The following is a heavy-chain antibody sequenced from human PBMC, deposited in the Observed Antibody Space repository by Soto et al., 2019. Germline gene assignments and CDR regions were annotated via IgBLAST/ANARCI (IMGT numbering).Heavy chain of an antibody. CDR2: IWYDGSNK. CDR1: GFTFSSYG. CDR3: ARGGYCSGGSCYSRGNDY. Sequence: QVQLVESGGGVVQPGRSLRLSCAASGFTFSSYGMHWVRQAPGKGLEWVAVIWYDGSNKYYADCVKGRFTISRDNSKNPVYLQMNSLRAEDTAVYYCARGGYCSGGSCYSRGNDYWGQGTLVTVSS. D-gene: IGHD2-15*01. V-gene: IGHV3-33*01. J-gene: IGHJ4*02.